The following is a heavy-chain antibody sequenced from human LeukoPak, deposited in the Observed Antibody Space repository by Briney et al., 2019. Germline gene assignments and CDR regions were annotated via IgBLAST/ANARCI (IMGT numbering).Heavy chain of an antibody. CDR1: GSTFTSYG. CDR2: ISAYNGNT. CDR3: AREADSSIWFLSPEGMDV. J-gene: IGHJ6*02. Sequence: GASGKLSCTASGSTFTSYGISWVRQAPGHRREWMGWISAYNGNTNYTQKLQGRVTMTTDTTTSTAYMELRSLRSDDTVEYYCAREADSSIWFLSPEGMDVWGQGTTVTVSS. D-gene: IGHD6-13*01. V-gene: IGHV1-18*01.